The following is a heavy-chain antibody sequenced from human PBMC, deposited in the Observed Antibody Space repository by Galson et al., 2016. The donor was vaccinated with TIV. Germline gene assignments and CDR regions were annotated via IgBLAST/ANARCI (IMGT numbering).Heavy chain of an antibody. CDR1: GGSMRDSY. V-gene: IGHV4-59*01. CDR3: ARDIGGYDFDY. D-gene: IGHD5-12*01. J-gene: IGHJ4*02. Sequence: TLSLTCTVFGGSMRDSYWSWIRQTPGKGLEWIGYVYYTGGTKYNPSLKSRVTISVDTSKNQFSLRLSSVTAADTAMYYCARDIGGYDFDYWGQGTLVAVSS. CDR2: VYYTGGT.